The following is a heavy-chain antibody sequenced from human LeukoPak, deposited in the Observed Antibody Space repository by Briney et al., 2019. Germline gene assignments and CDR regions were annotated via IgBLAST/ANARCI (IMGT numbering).Heavy chain of an antibody. V-gene: IGHV3-74*01. J-gene: IGHJ4*02. CDR1: GFTFSSYW. CDR3: AKGVRYLDWWILDY. D-gene: IGHD3-9*01. CDR2: INSDGSST. Sequence: PGGSLRLSCAASGFTFSSYWMHWVRQAPGKGLVWVSRINSDGSSTDYADSVKGRFTISRDNSKNTLYLQMNTLRAEDTAVYYCAKGVRYLDWWILDYWGQGTLVPVSS.